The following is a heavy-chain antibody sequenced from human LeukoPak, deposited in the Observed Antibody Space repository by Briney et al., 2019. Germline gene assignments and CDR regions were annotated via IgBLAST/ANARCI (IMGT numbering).Heavy chain of an antibody. D-gene: IGHD4-17*01. V-gene: IGHV4-61*01. CDR3: AREETVTGYFDY. Sequence: PSETLSLTCTVSGGSVSSGSYYWSWIRQPPGKGLEWIGYIYYSGSTNYNPSLKSRVTISVDTSKNQFSLKLSSVTAADTAVYYCAREETVTGYFDYWGQGTLVTVSP. CDR1: GGSVSSGSYY. CDR2: IYYSGST. J-gene: IGHJ4*02.